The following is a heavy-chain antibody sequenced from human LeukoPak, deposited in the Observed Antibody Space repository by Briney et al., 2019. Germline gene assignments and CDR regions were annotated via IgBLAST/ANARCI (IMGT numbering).Heavy chain of an antibody. D-gene: IGHD1-1*01. J-gene: IGHJ6*03. CDR2: IGTASDT. Sequence: GGSLRLSCAASGFTFSSFDMHWVRQPTGQGLEWVSTIGTASDTYYPGSVEGRFTFSRDNAKNSLYLQMNSLTAGDTAVYYCARGPPRGKYYYMDVWGKGTAVTVSS. CDR1: GFTFSSFD. CDR3: ARGPPRGKYYYMDV. V-gene: IGHV3-13*01.